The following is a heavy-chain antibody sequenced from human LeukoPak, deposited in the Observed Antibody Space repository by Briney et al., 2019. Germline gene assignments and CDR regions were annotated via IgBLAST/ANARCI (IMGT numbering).Heavy chain of an antibody. J-gene: IGHJ5*02. CDR1: GGSISSGSYY. V-gene: IGHV4-61*02. Sequence: SETLSLTCTVSGGSISSGSYYWSWIRQPAGKGLEWIGRIYTSGSTNYNPSLKSRVTISVDTSKNQFSLKLSSVTAADTAVYYCARGGYSYGYGHNWFDPWGQGTLVTVSS. D-gene: IGHD5-18*01. CDR2: IYTSGST. CDR3: ARGGYSYGYGHNWFDP.